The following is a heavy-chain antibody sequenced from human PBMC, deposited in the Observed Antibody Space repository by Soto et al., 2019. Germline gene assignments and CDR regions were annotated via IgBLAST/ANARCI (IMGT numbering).Heavy chain of an antibody. CDR3: ARSSDTGTHHRAWFDP. CDR1: GFTFSSYW. J-gene: IGHJ5*02. D-gene: IGHD1-1*01. CDR2: IKQDGSEK. V-gene: IGHV3-7*01. Sequence: GGSLRLSCAASGFTFSSYWMSWVRQAPGKGLEWVANIKQDGSEKYYVDSVKGRFTISRDNAKNSLYLQMNSLRAEDTAVYYCARSSDTGTHHRAWFDPWGQGTLVTVSS.